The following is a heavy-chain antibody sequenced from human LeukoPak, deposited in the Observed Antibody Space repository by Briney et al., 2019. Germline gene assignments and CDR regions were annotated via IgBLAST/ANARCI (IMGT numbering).Heavy chain of an antibody. CDR1: GYSISSGYY. CDR2: IYYSGST. Sequence: SETLSLTCAVSGYSISSGYYWGWIRQPPGEGLEWIGSIYYSGSTHYNPSLKSRVTISVDTSQNQFSLKLSSVTAADTAVYYCARNDSSGYFDYWGQGTLVTVSS. CDR3: ARNDSSGYFDY. D-gene: IGHD3-22*01. V-gene: IGHV4-38-2*01. J-gene: IGHJ4*02.